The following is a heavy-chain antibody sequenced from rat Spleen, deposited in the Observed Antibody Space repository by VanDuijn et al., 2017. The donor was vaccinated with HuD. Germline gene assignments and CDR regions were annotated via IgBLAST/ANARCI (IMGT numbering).Heavy chain of an antibody. CDR2: IWGDGST. CDR1: GFSLISYA. Sequence: QVQLKESGPDLVQSSQTLSLTCTVSGFSLISYAVNWVRQPPGKGLEWMGGIWGDGSTNFNSALKSRLSISRDTSKSQVFLKMNSLQAEDTAMYFCARYLTTTGVMDAWGQGASVTVSS. D-gene: IGHD1-10*01. CDR3: ARYLTTTGVMDA. V-gene: IGHV2-13*01. J-gene: IGHJ4*01.